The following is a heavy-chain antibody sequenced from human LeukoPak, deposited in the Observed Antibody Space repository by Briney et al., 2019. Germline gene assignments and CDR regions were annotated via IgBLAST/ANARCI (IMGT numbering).Heavy chain of an antibody. J-gene: IGHJ4*02. CDR3: ARGIKVSVGMDY. V-gene: IGHV3-74*01. CDR2: IDTEGSST. Sequence: GGSLRLSCAASGFTFSNYWMHWVRQAPGKGLVWVARIDTEGSSTLYADSVKGRFTISRDNAKNTVYLQVNSLRAEDTAVYYCARGIKVSVGMDYWGQGTLLTVSS. CDR1: GFTFSNYW. D-gene: IGHD3-10*01.